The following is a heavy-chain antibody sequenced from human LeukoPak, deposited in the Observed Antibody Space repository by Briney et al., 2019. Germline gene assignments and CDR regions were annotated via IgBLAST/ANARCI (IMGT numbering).Heavy chain of an antibody. D-gene: IGHD3-3*01. Sequence: GGSLRLSRAASGFTFSSNAMSWVRQAPGKALEWVSAISGRGGSTNYADSVKGRFTISRDNSKNTLYLQMNSLRAEDTAVYYCAKNNDFWSGYSLDYWGQGTLVTVS. V-gene: IGHV3-23*01. J-gene: IGHJ4*02. CDR3: AKNNDFWSGYSLDY. CDR1: GFTFSSNA. CDR2: ISGRGGST.